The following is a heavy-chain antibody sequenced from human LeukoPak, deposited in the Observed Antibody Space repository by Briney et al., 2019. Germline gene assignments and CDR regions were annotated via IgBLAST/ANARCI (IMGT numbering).Heavy chain of an antibody. D-gene: IGHD2-2*01. CDR3: ATGDCSSTSCRDYYYYMDV. V-gene: IGHV3-30*02. CDR1: GFTFSCCG. CDR2: VRNDGSDK. Sequence: AGGSLRLSCAASGFTFSCCGIHWVRQAPGKGLEWVTFVRNDGSDKYYADSVKGRFTISRDNSKNTVYLQMNSLRAEDTAVYDCATGDCSSTSCRDYYYYMDVWGKGTTVTVSS. J-gene: IGHJ6*03.